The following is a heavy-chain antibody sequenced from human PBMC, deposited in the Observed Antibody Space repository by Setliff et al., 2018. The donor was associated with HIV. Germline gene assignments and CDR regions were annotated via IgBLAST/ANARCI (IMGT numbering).Heavy chain of an antibody. V-gene: IGHV3-21*01. CDR3: ARYRAAAVTWYLDL. D-gene: IGHD6-13*01. CDR1: GLTFSCYS. J-gene: IGHJ2*01. Sequence: GGALRLTCAASGLTFSCYSMTWGRQAPGKGLEGVSSISSSSSYIYYADSVKGRFTISRDNAKNSLYLQMNSVRAEDTAVYYCARYRAAAVTWYLDLWGRGTLVTVSS. CDR2: ISSSSSYI.